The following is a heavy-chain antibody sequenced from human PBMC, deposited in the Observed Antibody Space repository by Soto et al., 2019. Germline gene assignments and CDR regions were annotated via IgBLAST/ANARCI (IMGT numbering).Heavy chain of an antibody. CDR3: AKDRYSYGWSYYYYMDV. CDR1: GFTFSNYG. J-gene: IGHJ6*03. V-gene: IGHV3-64*04. D-gene: IGHD5-18*01. Sequence: GGSLRLSCSASGFTFSNYGMHWVRQAPGKGLEYVSAISGNGGTTYYADSVKGRFTISRDNSKNTLYLQMNSLRAEDTAVYYCAKDRYSYGWSYYYYMDVWGKGTTVTVSS. CDR2: ISGNGGTT.